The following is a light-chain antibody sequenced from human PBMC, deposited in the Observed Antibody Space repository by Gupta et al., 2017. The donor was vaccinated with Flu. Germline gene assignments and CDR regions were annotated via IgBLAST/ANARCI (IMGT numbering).Light chain of an antibody. CDR3: ATWDDSLRGWV. CDR1: SSNTGSNY. Sequence: QSVLTQPPSASGTPGQRVTIPCSGSSSNTGSNYVYWYQQLPGTAPKLLIYRNNQRPSGVPDRFSGSKSGTSASLAISGLRSEDEADYYCATWDDSLRGWVFGGGTKLTVL. CDR2: RNN. V-gene: IGLV1-47*01. J-gene: IGLJ3*02.